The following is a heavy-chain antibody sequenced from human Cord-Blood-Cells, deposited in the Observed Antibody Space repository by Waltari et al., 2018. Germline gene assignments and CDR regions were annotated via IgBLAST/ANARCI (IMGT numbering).Heavy chain of an antibody. D-gene: IGHD4-17*01. CDR1: GLSLSTSGVG. J-gene: IGHJ3*02. CDR3: AHQGMTTVTLGSFDI. V-gene: IGHV2-5*02. CDR2: IYWDDDK. Sequence: QITLKESGPTLVKPTQTLTLTCTFSGLSLSTSGVGVGWIRQPPGKALEWLALIYWDDDKRYSPSLKSRLTITKDTSKNQVVLTMTNMDPVDTATYYCAHQGMTTVTLGSFDIWGQGTMVTVSS.